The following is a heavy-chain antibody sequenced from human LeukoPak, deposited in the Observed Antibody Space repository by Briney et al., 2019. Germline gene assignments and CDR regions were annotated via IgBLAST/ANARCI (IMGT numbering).Heavy chain of an antibody. CDR2: INHSGST. CDR1: GGSFSGYY. CDR3: ARRYYGSGKIPYYYYYYMDV. Sequence: SETLSLTCAVYGGSFSGYYWSWIRQPPGKGLEWIGEINHSGSTNYNPSLKSRVTISVDTSKNQFSLKLSSVTAADTAVYYCARRYYGSGKIPYYYYYYMDVWGKGTTVTISS. D-gene: IGHD3-10*01. J-gene: IGHJ6*03. V-gene: IGHV4-34*01.